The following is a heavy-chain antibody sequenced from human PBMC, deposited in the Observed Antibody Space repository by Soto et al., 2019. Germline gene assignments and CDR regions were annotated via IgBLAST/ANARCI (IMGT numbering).Heavy chain of an antibody. CDR1: GYTNKECV. CDR2: ISAYTGNT. J-gene: IGHJ4*02. D-gene: IGHD2-2*01. V-gene: IGHV1-18*01. Sequence: APVKGCCKGSGYTNKECVITWVSQATGQGLEWMGWISAYTGNTNYAQRVQGRVTMSTDTSTSTAYLELRSLRSDDTAVYYCARGPETRSTAYFDYWGQGTLVTVYS. CDR3: ARGPETRSTAYFDY.